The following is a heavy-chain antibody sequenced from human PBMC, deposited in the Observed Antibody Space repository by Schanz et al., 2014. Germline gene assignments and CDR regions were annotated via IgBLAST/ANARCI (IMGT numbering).Heavy chain of an antibody. CDR3: ARDRRNADLDY. CDR1: GFSFSSYA. D-gene: IGHD1-1*01. Sequence: EVQLLESGGGLVEPGGSLRLSCAASGFSFSSYAMGWVRQARGKGLEWVSAISGSGGSTYYADSVKGRFTISRDNSKNTLFLQMNSLRAEDTALYYCARDRRNADLDYWGQGTLVTVSS. CDR2: ISGSGGST. J-gene: IGHJ4*02. V-gene: IGHV3-23*01.